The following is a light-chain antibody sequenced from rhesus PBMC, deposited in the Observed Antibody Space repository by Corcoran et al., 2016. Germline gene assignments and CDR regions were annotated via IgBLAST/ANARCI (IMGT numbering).Light chain of an antibody. CDR3: QHGYGTPLT. CDR1: ENVNYY. J-gene: IGKJ4*01. V-gene: IGKV1-74*01. Sequence: DIQMTQSPSSLSASVGDRVTITCRASENVNYYLHWYQQKTGKAHNLLIYEESTLQSEVPSRVSGSGAGTDCTFTISSLQPEDVATYYCQHGYGTPLTFGGGTKVELK. CDR2: EES.